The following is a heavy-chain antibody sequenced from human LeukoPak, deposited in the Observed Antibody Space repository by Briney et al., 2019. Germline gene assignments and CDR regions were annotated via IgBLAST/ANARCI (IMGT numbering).Heavy chain of an antibody. CDR1: GFTFSSYA. Sequence: GGSLRLSCAASGFTFSSYAMSWVRQAPGKGLEWVSAISGSGGSTYYADSVKGRFTISRDNSKNTLYLQMNSLRAEDTAVYYCAKDLWSGSYNSEYFQHWGQGTLVTVSS. V-gene: IGHV3-23*01. J-gene: IGHJ1*01. CDR3: AKDLWSGSYNSEYFQH. D-gene: IGHD1-26*01. CDR2: ISGSGGST.